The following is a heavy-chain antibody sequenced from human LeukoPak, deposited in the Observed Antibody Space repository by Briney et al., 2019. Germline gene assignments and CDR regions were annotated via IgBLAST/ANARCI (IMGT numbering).Heavy chain of an antibody. CDR3: ARVDSSGYYWVDY. CDR2: INPSGGST. CDR1: GYTFTSYY. Sequence: ASVKVSCKASGYTFTSYYMHWVRQAPGQGLEWMGIINPSGGSTSYEQKFQGRVTMTRDMSTSTVYMELSSLRSEDTAVYYCARVDSSGYYWVDYWGQGTLVTVSS. J-gene: IGHJ4*02. D-gene: IGHD3-22*01. V-gene: IGHV1-46*01.